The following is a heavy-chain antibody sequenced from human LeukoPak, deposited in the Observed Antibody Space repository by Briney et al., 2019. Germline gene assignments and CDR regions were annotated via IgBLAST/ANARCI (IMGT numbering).Heavy chain of an antibody. CDR2: INPNGGGT. CDR1: GYTFTGYY. V-gene: IGHV1-2*02. D-gene: IGHD2-2*01. CDR3: ATGKLESIVVVPPAIGFDY. Sequence: GASVKVSCKASGYTFTGYYMHWVRQAPGQGLEWMGWINPNGGGTNYAQKFQGRVTMIRDTSISTAYMELSRLRSDDTAVYYCATGKLESIVVVPPAIGFDYWGQGTLVIVSS. J-gene: IGHJ4*02.